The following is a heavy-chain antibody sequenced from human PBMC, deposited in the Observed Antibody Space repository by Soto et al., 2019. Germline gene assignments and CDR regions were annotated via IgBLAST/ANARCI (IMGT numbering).Heavy chain of an antibody. CDR1: RFTFSNHG. D-gene: IGHD3-10*01. V-gene: IGHV3-30*18. Sequence: QVQLMESGGGVVEPGTSLKLSCAASRFTFSNHGMHWVRQAPGKGLAWVSVISHDGTKKYYADSVKGRFTISRVNSNYTLFLHMKSLRVEDPAVYYCAKGGRGNYFESWGQGTLVIVSS. CDR2: ISHDGTKK. J-gene: IGHJ4*02. CDR3: AKGGRGNYFES.